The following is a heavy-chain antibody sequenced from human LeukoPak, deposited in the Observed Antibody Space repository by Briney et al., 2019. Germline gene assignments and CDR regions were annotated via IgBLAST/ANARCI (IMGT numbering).Heavy chain of an antibody. V-gene: IGHV4-59*12. CDR3: AREGGSSWSFDY. CDR1: GGSITGSY. CDR2: VYYSGST. D-gene: IGHD6-13*01. J-gene: IGHJ4*02. Sequence: SETLSLTCVVSGGSITGSYWSWIRQPPGKGLDWIGYVYYSGSTNYNPSLKSRVTIFLDTSKNQFSLKLSSVTAADTAVYYCAREGGSSWSFDYWGQGTLVTVSS.